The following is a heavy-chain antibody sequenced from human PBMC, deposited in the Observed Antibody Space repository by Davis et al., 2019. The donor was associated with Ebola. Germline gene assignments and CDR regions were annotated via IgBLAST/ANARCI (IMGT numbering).Heavy chain of an antibody. J-gene: IGHJ5*01. CDR1: GFSFSNYA. Sequence: GESLKISCAASGFSFSNYAMTCVRQSPGKGLAWVSAIGASGDNTYYADSVKGRFTISRDNSKNTLYLQMNSLRADDTAIYYCARKPSGENWFDSWGQGTLVTVSS. V-gene: IGHV3-23*01. CDR2: IGASGDNT. D-gene: IGHD3-10*01. CDR3: ARKPSGENWFDS.